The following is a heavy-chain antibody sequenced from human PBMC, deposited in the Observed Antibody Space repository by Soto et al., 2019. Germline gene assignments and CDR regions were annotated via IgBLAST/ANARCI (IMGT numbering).Heavy chain of an antibody. CDR2: VFYTGFT. CDR1: GGSISSGGYY. V-gene: IGHV4-39*01. Sequence: ASETLSLTCTVSGGSISSGGYYWSWVRQNPRKGLEWIGSVFYTGFTSYHPSLESRVSVSVDTSKNKFSLKVSGVSAADTAVYYCATSQKGYNWNYFDHWGQGALVTSPQ. D-gene: IGHD1-20*01. J-gene: IGHJ4*02. CDR3: ATSQKGYNWNYFDH.